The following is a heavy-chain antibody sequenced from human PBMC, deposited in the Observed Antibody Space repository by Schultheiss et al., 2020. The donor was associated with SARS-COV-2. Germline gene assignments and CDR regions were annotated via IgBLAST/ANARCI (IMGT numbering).Heavy chain of an antibody. J-gene: IGHJ4*02. D-gene: IGHD1-7*01. CDR3: AAATNYNWNYLFDY. Sequence: SETLSLTCTVSGGSISSSSYYWGWIRQPPGKGLEWIGSIYHSGSTYYNPSLKSRVTISVDTSKNQFSLKLSSVTAADTAVYYCAAATNYNWNYLFDYWGQGTLVTVSS. CDR1: GGSISSSSYY. V-gene: IGHV4-39*07. CDR2: IYHSGST.